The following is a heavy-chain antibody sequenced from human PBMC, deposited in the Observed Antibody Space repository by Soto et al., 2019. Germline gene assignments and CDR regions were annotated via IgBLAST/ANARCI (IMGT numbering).Heavy chain of an antibody. CDR2: ISSGGVST. CDR3: AKDPDYGDHHWYFDL. CDR1: GFTFSFYA. J-gene: IGHJ2*01. D-gene: IGHD4-17*01. V-gene: IGHV3-23*01. Sequence: EMQLLESGGGLVQPGGSLRLSCAASGFTFSFYAMSWVRQAPGKGPEWVSGISSGGVSTYYADSVKGRFTISRDNSKNTLYLQMSSLRAEDAAVYYCAKDPDYGDHHWYFDLWGRGTLVTVSS.